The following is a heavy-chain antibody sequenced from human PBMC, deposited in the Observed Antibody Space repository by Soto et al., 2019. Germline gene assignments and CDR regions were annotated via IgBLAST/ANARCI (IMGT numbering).Heavy chain of an antibody. J-gene: IGHJ6*03. V-gene: IGHV4-59*01. Sequence: SETLSLTCTVSGGSISSYYWSWIRQPPGKGLEWIGYIYYSGSTNYNPSLKSRVTISVDTSKNQFSLKLSSVTAADTAVYYCARGKKQLGYYHYYMDVWGKGTTVTVSS. CDR1: GGSISSYY. CDR2: IYYSGST. CDR3: ARGKKQLGYYHYYMDV. D-gene: IGHD6-13*01.